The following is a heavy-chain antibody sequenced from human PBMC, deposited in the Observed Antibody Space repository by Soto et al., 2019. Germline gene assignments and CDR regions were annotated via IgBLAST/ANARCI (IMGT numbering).Heavy chain of an antibody. Sequence: GASVKVSCKASEGTFNSYAIAWVRQAPGQGLEWMGGIIPYYNTLNYAQKFQDRVTITADDSTNTVYMELTRLTSDDTAIYYCARGDSTDCSNGVCSFFYNHDMDVWGQGTTVTVSS. J-gene: IGHJ6*02. CDR2: IIPYYNTL. CDR1: EGTFNSYA. D-gene: IGHD2-8*01. CDR3: ARGDSTDCSNGVCSFFYNHDMDV. V-gene: IGHV1-69*13.